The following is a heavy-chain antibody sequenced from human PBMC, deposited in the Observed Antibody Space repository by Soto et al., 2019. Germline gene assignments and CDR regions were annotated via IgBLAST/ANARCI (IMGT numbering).Heavy chain of an antibody. V-gene: IGHV1-69*06. Sequence: QVHLVQSGTEVRKPGSSVTVSCKVSGGTFSTYTISWVRQAPGQGLQWMGAITPILGETTYAQHFQGRVFITADISATTAYMALSDLTSEDTAMYYCGRVPRYSFPTSDSLDQWGQGTRVTVSS. CDR3: GRVPRYSFPTSDSLDQ. CDR1: GGTFSTYT. D-gene: IGHD5-18*01. CDR2: ITPILGET. J-gene: IGHJ4*02.